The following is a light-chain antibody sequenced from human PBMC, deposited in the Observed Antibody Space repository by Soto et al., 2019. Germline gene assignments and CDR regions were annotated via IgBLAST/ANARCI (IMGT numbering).Light chain of an antibody. J-gene: IGLJ2*01. CDR2: LNSDVSH. V-gene: IGLV4-69*01. CDR1: RGHSSYA. CDR3: QTRGTGVV. Sequence: QSVLTQSPSASASLRASVKLTCTLSRGHSSYAIAWHQQQPEKGPRYLMKLNSDVSHSKGDGIPDRFSGSSSVAERSLTISSLHSEDEADYDCQTRGTGVVFGGGTKLTVI.